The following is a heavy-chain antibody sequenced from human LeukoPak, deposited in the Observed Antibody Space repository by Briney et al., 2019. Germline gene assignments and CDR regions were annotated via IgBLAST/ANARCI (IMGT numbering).Heavy chain of an antibody. CDR1: GGSISSYY. CDR3: ARGYSGSDGRVDN. J-gene: IGHJ4*02. D-gene: IGHD1-26*01. CDR2: IYYSGCT. V-gene: IGHV4-59*01. Sequence: PSETLSLTCTVSGGSISSYYWSWIRQSPGKGLEWIGYIYYSGCTNYNLSLKSRVTISLDKSRKQFSLKLSSVTAANTAVHYCARGYSGSDGRVDNWGPRKLATVSS.